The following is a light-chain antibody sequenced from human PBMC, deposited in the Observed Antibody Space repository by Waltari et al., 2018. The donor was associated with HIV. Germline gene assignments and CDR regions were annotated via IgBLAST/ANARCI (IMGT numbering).Light chain of an antibody. CDR1: QDIGSY. CDR2: SAS. V-gene: IGKV1-9*01. CDR3: QQLNSYPLT. J-gene: IGKJ4*01. Sequence: DIQLTQSPSFLSASVGDRVTITCRASQDIGSYLAWYQQKPGKAPKLLIYSASTLQSGVPSRFSGSGSGTEFTLKISSLQPDDFATYYCQQLNSYPLTFGGGTKVEIK.